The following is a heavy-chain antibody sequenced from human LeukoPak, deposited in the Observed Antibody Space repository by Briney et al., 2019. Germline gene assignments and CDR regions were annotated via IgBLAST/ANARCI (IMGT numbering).Heavy chain of an antibody. Sequence: KPSETLSLTCTVSGGSISSGDYYWSWIRQPPGKGLEWIGYIYYSGSTYYNPSLKSRVTISVDTSKNQFSLKLSSVTAADTAVYYCGSVVVPAGGEDYWGQGTLVTVSS. CDR1: GGSISSGDYY. J-gene: IGHJ4*02. CDR2: IYYSGST. D-gene: IGHD2-2*01. V-gene: IGHV4-30-4*08. CDR3: GSVVVPAGGEDY.